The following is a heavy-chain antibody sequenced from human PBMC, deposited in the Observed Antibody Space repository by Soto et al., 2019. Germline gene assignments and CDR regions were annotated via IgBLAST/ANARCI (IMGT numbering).Heavy chain of an antibody. CDR3: ARDSVRDYLYYYYGMDV. CDR2: IGTSSSYI. CDR1: GFTFSSYT. D-gene: IGHD4-17*01. V-gene: IGHV3-21*01. J-gene: IGHJ6*02. Sequence: EVQLVESGGGPVKPGGSLRLSCAASGFTFSSYTMNWVRQAPGRGLEWVSSIGTSSSYIYYADSVKGRFTISRDNAKNSLFLQMNSLRADDTAVYYCARDSVRDYLYYYYGMDVWGQGTPVTVSS.